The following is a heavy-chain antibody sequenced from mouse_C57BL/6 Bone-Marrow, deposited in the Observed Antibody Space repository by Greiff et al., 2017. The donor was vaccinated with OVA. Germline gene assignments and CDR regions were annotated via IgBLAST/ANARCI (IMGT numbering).Heavy chain of an antibody. CDR2: IYPRSGNT. CDR1: GYTFKSYG. CDR3: ARSYSNPFAY. D-gene: IGHD2-5*01. Sequence: QVHVKQSGAELARPGASVKLSCKASGYTFKSYGISWVKQRTGQGLEWIGEIYPRSGNTYYNEKFKGKATLTADKSSSTAYMELRSLTSEDSAVYFCARSYSNPFAYWGQGTLVTVSA. V-gene: IGHV1-81*01. J-gene: IGHJ3*01.